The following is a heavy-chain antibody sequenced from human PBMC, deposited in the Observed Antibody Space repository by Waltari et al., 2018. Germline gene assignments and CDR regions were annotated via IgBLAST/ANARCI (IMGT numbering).Heavy chain of an antibody. CDR1: GFTFSRYE. D-gene: IGHD3-10*01. CDR3: TRERSVTGKGNLDY. CDR2: ISSGGSNI. Sequence: EVQLVESGGGLVQTGGSLRLSCAASGFTFSRYERNWVRKAPGKGLEWVSYISSGGSNIFYAESVKGRFTISRDNAKNSLYLQMNSLRVEDTAVYYCTRERSVTGKGNLDYWGQGTLVTVSS. V-gene: IGHV3-48*03. J-gene: IGHJ4*02.